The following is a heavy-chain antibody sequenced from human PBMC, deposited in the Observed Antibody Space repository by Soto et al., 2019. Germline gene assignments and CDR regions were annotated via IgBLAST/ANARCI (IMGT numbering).Heavy chain of an antibody. CDR3: ARESKSWYGSSWDC. Sequence: SGTPSLSCTVSGGSLSSYYWCWVVQAPGKGLEWIGYMYFGGCTDYNPSLKRGGTISVDTSKKQFSLQLSSVTAGGTAVSYWARESKSWYGSSWDCCSQGPLGTASS. CDR2: MYFGGCT. V-gene: IGHV4-4*08. CDR1: GGSLSSYY. D-gene: IGHD6-13*01. J-gene: IGHJ4*02.